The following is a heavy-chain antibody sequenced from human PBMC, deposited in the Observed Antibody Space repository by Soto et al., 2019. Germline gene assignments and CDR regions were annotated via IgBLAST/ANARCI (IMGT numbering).Heavy chain of an antibody. CDR1: GGSISSSNW. D-gene: IGHD3-16*02. J-gene: IGHJ3*02. Sequence: QVQLQESGPGLVKPSGTLSLTCAVSGGSISSSNWWSWVRQPPGKGLEWIGEIYHSGSTNYNPSLKSRVTISVDKSKNQFSLKLSSVTAADTAVYYCARVTFMFTFGGVIVPNDAFDIWGQGTMVTVSS. CDR3: ARVTFMFTFGGVIVPNDAFDI. V-gene: IGHV4-4*02. CDR2: IYHSGST.